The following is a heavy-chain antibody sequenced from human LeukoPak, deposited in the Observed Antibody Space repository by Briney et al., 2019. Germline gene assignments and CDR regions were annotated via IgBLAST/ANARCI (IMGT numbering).Heavy chain of an antibody. J-gene: IGHJ3*02. CDR2: FDPEDGET. CDR1: GYTFTSYY. Sequence: ASVKVSCKASGYTFTSYYMHWVRQAPGKGLEWMGGFDPEDGETIYAQKFQGRVTMTEDTSTDTAYMELSSLRSKDTAVYYCVLGLIWGQGTMVTVSS. CDR3: VLGLI. V-gene: IGHV1-24*01. D-gene: IGHD2-8*02.